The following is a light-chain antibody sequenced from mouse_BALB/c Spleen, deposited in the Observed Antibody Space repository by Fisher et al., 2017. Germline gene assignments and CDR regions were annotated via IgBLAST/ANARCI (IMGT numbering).Light chain of an antibody. CDR3: QQWSSYPLT. J-gene: IGKJ5*01. CDR2: DTS. Sequence: IVLTQTPAIMSASPGEKVTMTCSASSSVSYMHWYQQKSGTSPKRWIYDTSKLASGVPVRFSGSGSGTSYSLTTSRMEAEDAATYYCQQWSSYPLTFGAGTKLELK. CDR1: SSVSY. V-gene: IGKV4-59*01.